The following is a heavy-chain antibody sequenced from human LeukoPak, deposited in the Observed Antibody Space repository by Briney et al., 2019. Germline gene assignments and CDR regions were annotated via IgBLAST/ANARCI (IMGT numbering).Heavy chain of an antibody. CDR2: ISSSSSTI. J-gene: IGHJ4*02. Sequence: GGSLRLSCAASGFTFSSYSMNWVRQAPGKGLEWVSYISSSSSTIYYADSVKGRFTISRDNAKNSLYLQMNSLRAEDTAVYYCARVGGLRLGELFSHYWGQGTLVTVSS. D-gene: IGHD3-16*01. V-gene: IGHV3-48*01. CDR1: GFTFSSYS. CDR3: ARVGGLRLGELFSHY.